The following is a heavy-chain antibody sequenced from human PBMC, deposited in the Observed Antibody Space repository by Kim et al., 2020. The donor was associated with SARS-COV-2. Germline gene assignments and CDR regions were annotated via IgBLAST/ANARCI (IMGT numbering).Heavy chain of an antibody. CDR3: AKDPYNPSYHYYMYL. J-gene: IGHJ6*03. Sequence: SETLSLTCTVSGGSISSYYWSWIRQPAGKGLEWIGRIYTSGSTKYNPSSKSRVTMSVAQSSNQISLKLSSVTAADTAVIYYAKDPYNPSYHYYMYLWA. D-gene: IGHD1-20*01. CDR1: GGSISSYY. V-gene: IGHV4-4*07. CDR2: IYTSGST.